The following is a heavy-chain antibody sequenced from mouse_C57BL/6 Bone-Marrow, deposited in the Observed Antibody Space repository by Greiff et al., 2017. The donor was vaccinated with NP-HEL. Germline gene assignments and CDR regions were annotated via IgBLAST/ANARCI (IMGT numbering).Heavy chain of an antibody. J-gene: IGHJ3*01. CDR2: IYPRSGNT. V-gene: IGHV1-81*01. D-gene: IGHD2-12*01. Sequence: QVQLQQSGAELARPGASVKLSCKASGYTFTSYGISWVKQRTGQGLEWIGEIYPRSGNTYYNEKFKGKATLTADKSSSTAYMELRSLTSEDSAVYFCARRVLRRDFAYWGQGTLVTVSA. CDR3: ARRVLRRDFAY. CDR1: GYTFTSYG.